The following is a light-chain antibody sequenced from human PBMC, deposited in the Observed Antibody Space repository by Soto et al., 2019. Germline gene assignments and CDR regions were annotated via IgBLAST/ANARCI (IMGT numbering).Light chain of an antibody. J-gene: IGLJ2*01. V-gene: IGLV2-14*03. CDR3: SSYTSSSTVV. CDR1: SNDVGGYNY. Sequence: ALTQPASVSGSPGQSITISCTGTSNDVGGYNYVSWYQQHPGKAPKLMIYDVSNRPSGVSNRFSGSKSVNTASLTISGLQAEDEADYYCSSYTSSSTVVFGGGTKLTVL. CDR2: DVS.